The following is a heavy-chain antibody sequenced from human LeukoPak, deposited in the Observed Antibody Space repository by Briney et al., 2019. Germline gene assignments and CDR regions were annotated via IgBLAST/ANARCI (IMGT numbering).Heavy chain of an antibody. CDR1: GFTFSDYY. V-gene: IGHV4-34*01. Sequence: GSLRLSCAASGFTFSDYYMSWIRQAPGKGLEWIGEINHSGSTNYNPSLKSRVTISVDTSKNQFSLKLSSVTAADTAVYYCARSKLRFLEWLLDYWGQGTLVTVSS. CDR3: ARSKLRFLEWLLDY. J-gene: IGHJ4*02. CDR2: INHSGST. D-gene: IGHD3-3*01.